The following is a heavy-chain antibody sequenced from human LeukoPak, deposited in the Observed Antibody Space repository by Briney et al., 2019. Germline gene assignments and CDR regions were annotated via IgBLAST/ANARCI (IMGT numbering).Heavy chain of an antibody. CDR3: ARGLLGVDY. J-gene: IGHJ4*02. D-gene: IGHD3-16*01. V-gene: IGHV4-59*01. CDR2: IYYSGST. Sequence: PSETLSLTCTVSGGSISSYYWSWIRQPPGKGLEWIGYIYYSGSTNYNPPLKSRVAISVDTSKNQFSLKLSSVTAADTAVYYCARGLLGVDYWGQGTLVTVSS. CDR1: GGSISSYY.